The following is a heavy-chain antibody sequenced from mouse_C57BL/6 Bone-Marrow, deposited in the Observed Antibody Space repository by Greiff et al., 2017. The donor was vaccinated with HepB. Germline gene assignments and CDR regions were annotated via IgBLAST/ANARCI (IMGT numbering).Heavy chain of an antibody. CDR1: GYAFSSSW. V-gene: IGHV1-82*01. Sequence: QVQLQQSGPELVKPGASVKIPCKASGYAFSSSWMNWVKQRPGKGLEWIGRIYPGDGDTNYNGKFKGKATLTADKSSSTAYMQLSSLTSEDSAVYFCARWGKGWYFDVWGTGTTVTVSS. D-gene: IGHD2-1*01. CDR3: ARWGKGWYFDV. J-gene: IGHJ1*03. CDR2: IYPGDGDT.